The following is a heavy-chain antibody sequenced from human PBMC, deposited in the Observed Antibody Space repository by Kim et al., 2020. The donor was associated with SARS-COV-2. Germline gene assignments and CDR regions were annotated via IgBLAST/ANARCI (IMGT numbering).Heavy chain of an antibody. J-gene: IGHJ4*02. CDR1: GFTFSSYA. V-gene: IGHV3-30*04. CDR3: ARAYYDSSGYYLPGFDY. CDR2: ISYDGSNK. Sequence: GGSLRLSCAASGFTFSSYAMHWVRQAPGKGLEWVAVISYDGSNKYYADSVKGRFTISRDNSKNTLYLQMNSLRAEDTAVYYCARAYYDSSGYYLPGFDYWGQGTLVTVSS. D-gene: IGHD3-22*01.